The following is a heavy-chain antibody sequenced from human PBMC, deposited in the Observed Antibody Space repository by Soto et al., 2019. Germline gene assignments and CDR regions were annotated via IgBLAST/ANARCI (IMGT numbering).Heavy chain of an antibody. CDR2: IYYSGST. CDR1: GGSISSYY. J-gene: IGHJ4*02. Sequence: PSETLSLTCTVSGGSISSYYWIWIRQPPGKGLEWIVYIYYSGSTNYNPSLKSRVTISVDTSKNQFSLKLSSVTAADTAVYYCARSGYYDSSGYYYWGQGTLVTVSS. D-gene: IGHD3-22*01. V-gene: IGHV4-59*01. CDR3: ARSGYYDSSGYYY.